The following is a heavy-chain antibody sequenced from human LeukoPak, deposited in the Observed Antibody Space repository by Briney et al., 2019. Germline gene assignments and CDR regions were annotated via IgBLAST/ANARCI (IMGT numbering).Heavy chain of an antibody. V-gene: IGHV4-34*01. CDR2: INHSGST. CDR3: ARHAQLWLPFDY. Sequence: PSETLSLTCAVYGGSFSGYYWSWIRQPPGKGREWIGEINHSGSTNYNPSLKSRVTISVDTSKNQFSLKLSSVTAADTAVYYCARHAQLWLPFDYWGQGTLVTVSS. J-gene: IGHJ4*02. CDR1: GGSFSGYY. D-gene: IGHD5-18*01.